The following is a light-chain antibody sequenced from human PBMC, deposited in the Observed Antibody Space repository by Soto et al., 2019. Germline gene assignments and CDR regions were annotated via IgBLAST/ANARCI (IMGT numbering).Light chain of an antibody. Sequence: IVLTQSLATLSLSPGERATLSCRASQSVSSYLAWYQQKPGQAPRLLIYDASNRATGIPARFSGSGSGTDFTLTISSLEPEDFAVYYCQQYNNWPPITFGQGTRLEIK. J-gene: IGKJ5*01. CDR3: QQYNNWPPIT. V-gene: IGKV3-11*01. CDR1: QSVSSY. CDR2: DAS.